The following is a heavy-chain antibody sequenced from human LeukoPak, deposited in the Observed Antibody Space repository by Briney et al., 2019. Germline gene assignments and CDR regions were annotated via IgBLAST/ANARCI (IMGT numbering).Heavy chain of an antibody. CDR3: ARNEYSSSGSGQVDV. CDR2: ITKSGDST. D-gene: IGHD5-18*01. Sequence: PGGSLRLSCAASGFTFSAFGMNWVRQAPGKGLEWVSTITKSGDSTYYVDSVKGRFTISRDNSKNTLYLQMNSLRAEDTAVYYCARNEYSSSGSGQVDVWGQGTTVTVSS. J-gene: IGHJ6*02. CDR1: GFTFSAFG. V-gene: IGHV3-23*01.